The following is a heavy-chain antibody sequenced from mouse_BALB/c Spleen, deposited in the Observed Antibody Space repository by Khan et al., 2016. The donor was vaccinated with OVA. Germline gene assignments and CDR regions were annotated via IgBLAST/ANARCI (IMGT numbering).Heavy chain of an antibody. V-gene: IGHV1-77*01. D-gene: IGHD1-1*01. J-gene: IGHJ3*01. CDR2: IYPGSGRT. Sequence: QVQLQQSGPELMKPGASVKMSCKASGYIFIDYVISWVKQRTGQGLEWIGEIYPGSGRTYYNERFKGKATLTADKSSNTAYMQLSSLTSEDSAVYCCARSYDGAWFAYWGQGTPVTVSA. CDR3: ARSYDGAWFAY. CDR1: GYIFIDYV.